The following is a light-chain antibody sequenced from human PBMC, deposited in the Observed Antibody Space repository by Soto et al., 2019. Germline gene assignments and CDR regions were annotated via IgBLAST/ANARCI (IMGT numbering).Light chain of an antibody. CDR1: QSVNNY. V-gene: IGKV3-11*01. CDR3: QQRSSWPWLT. J-gene: IGKJ4*01. CDR2: DVF. Sequence: EIVLTQSPATLSLSPGERATLSCRASQSVNNYLDWYQQKPGQAHRLVIYDVFNMATGTPARFSGSGSGTDFTLTISSLEPEDVAVYYCQQRSSWPWLTFGGETRVEIK.